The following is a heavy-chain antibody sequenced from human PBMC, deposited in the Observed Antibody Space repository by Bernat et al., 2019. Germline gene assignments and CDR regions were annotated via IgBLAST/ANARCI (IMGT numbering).Heavy chain of an antibody. D-gene: IGHD3-3*01. CDR3: ASGPFWSGYHEYYFDY. CDR2: IWYDGSNK. CDR1: GFTFSSYG. Sequence: VQLVESGGGLVQPGGSLRLSCAASGFTFSSYGMHWVRQAPGKGLEWVAVIWYDGSNKYYADSVKGRLTISRDNSKNTLYLQMNSLRAEDTAVYYCASGPFWSGYHEYYFDYWGQGTLVTVSS. V-gene: IGHV3-33*08. J-gene: IGHJ4*02.